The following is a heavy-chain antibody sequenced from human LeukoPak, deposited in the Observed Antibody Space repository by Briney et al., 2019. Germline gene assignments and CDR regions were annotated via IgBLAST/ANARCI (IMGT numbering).Heavy chain of an antibody. V-gene: IGHV1-18*01. Sequence: ASVKVSCKASGYTFSNFGINWVRQAPGQGLEWMGWISAYNGNTNYAQKLQGRVTMTTDTSTSTAYMELRSLKSDDTAVYYCARNCGGDTCFVDYWGRGTLVTVSS. CDR3: ARNCGGDTCFVDY. J-gene: IGHJ4*02. D-gene: IGHD2-21*01. CDR2: ISAYNGNT. CDR1: GYTFSNFG.